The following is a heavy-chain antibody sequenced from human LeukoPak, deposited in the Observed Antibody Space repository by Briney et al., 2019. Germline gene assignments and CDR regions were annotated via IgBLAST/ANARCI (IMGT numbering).Heavy chain of an antibody. CDR3: ARATTYDILTGYFDY. CDR2: ISSGNSNI. Sequence: GGSLRLSCAASGFTFSSYTMNWVRQAPGKGLAWVSYISSGNSNIYYADSVKGRFTISRGNAKNSLYLQMNSLRAEDTAVYYCARATTYDILTGYFDYWGQGTLVTVSS. V-gene: IGHV3-48*01. D-gene: IGHD3-9*01. CDR1: GFTFSSYT. J-gene: IGHJ4*02.